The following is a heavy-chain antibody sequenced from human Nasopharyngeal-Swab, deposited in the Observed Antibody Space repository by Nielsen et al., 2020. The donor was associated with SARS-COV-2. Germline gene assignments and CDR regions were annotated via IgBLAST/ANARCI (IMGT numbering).Heavy chain of an antibody. CDR2: IYYSGST. V-gene: IGHV4-39*01. D-gene: IGHD2-2*01. J-gene: IGHJ4*02. CDR1: GGSISSSSYY. CDR3: ARLTRSSREFDY. Sequence: SETLSLTCTVSGGSISSSSYYWGWVRQPPGKGLEWIGSIYYSGSTYYNPSLKSRVTISVDTSKNQFSLKLSSVTAADTAVYRCARLTRSSREFDYWGQGTLVTVSS.